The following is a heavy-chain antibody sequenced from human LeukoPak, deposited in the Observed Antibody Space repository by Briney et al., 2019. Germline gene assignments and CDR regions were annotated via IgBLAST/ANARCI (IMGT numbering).Heavy chain of an antibody. CDR1: GFTFSSYA. CDR2: IRYDGTNT. Sequence: GGSLRLSCTASGFTFSSYAMHWVRQAPGKGLEWLAFIRYDGTNTHYADSVKGRFTISRDNSENTLYLQMDTLTIEDTAVYYCAKLAELVVTNNWFDPWGQGTLVTVSS. V-gene: IGHV3-30*02. J-gene: IGHJ5*02. CDR3: AKLAELVVTNNWFDP. D-gene: IGHD2-15*01.